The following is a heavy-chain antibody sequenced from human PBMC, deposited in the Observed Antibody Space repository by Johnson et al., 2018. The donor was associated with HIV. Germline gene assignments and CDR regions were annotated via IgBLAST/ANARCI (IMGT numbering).Heavy chain of an antibody. CDR1: GFTFSSYA. CDR2: ISYDGSDK. CDR3: ARAVLQFLEWISAFDI. V-gene: IGHV3-30*14. D-gene: IGHD3-3*01. Sequence: QVQLVESGGGLVQPGGSLRLSCAASGFTFSSYAMHWVRQAPAKGLEWVAVISYDGSDKYYADSVKGRFTISRDSSRNTVYLQMNSLRAEDTAVYYCARAVLQFLEWISAFDIWGQGTMVTVSS. J-gene: IGHJ3*02.